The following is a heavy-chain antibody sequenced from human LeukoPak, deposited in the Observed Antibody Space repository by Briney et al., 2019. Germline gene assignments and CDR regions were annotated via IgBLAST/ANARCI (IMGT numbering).Heavy chain of an antibody. J-gene: IGHJ6*02. V-gene: IGHV3-9*01. CDR3: ARAEYYYYYGMDV. Sequence: PGGSLRLSCAASGFTFDDYAMHWVRQAPGKGLEWVSGISWNSGNIGYADSVKGRFTISRDNAKNSLYLQMNSLRAEDTAVYYCARAEYYYYYGMDVWSQGPTVTVSS. CDR2: ISWNSGNI. CDR1: GFTFDDYA.